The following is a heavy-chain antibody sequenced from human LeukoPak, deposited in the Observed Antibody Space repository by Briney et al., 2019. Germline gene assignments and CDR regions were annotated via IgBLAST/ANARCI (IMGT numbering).Heavy chain of an antibody. CDR2: ISSSSSTI. D-gene: IGHD5-18*01. CDR1: GFTFSSYE. CDR3: ARDLDSYGFSVGYYYYMDV. J-gene: IGHJ6*03. Sequence: GGSLRLSCAASGFTFSSYEMNWVRQAPGKGLEWVSYISSSSSTIYYTGSVKGRFTISRDNAKNSLYLQMNSLRAEDTAVYYCARDLDSYGFSVGYYYYMDVWGKGTTVTVSS. V-gene: IGHV3-48*01.